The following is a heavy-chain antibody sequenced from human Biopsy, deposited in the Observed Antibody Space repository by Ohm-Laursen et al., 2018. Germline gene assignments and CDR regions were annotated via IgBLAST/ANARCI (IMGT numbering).Heavy chain of an antibody. J-gene: IGHJ4*02. CDR1: GVFINGGRYY. V-gene: IGHV4-31*02. Sequence: SHTPSLTRTVSGVFINGGRYYWNWIRHHPGKGLEWIGNIFYSANTYYNPSLKSRVTISVDTSKNQFSLKLSSVTVADTAVYFCARDRGQNYFDYWGQGNPVTVSS. CDR2: IFYSANT. CDR3: ARDRGQNYFDY.